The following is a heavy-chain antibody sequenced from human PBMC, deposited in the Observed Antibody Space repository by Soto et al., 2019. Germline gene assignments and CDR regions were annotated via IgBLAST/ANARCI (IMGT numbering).Heavy chain of an antibody. J-gene: IGHJ5*02. V-gene: IGHV4-39*01. CDR2: MHYSESP. CDR1: GGSISSSSYY. Sequence: SETLSLTCTVSGGSISSSSYYWGWIRQSPGKGLEWIGSMHYSESPYYNPSLKSRVTMSVDTSKNQFSLKLSSVTAADTAVYYCAGRPLSAFGWFDPWGQGTLVTVSS. D-gene: IGHD3-10*01. CDR3: AGRPLSAFGWFDP.